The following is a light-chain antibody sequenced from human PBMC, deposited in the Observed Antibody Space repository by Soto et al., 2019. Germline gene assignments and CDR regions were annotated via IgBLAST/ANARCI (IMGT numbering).Light chain of an antibody. V-gene: IGLV2-14*01. CDR1: SSDAGGYNF. J-gene: IGLJ3*02. CDR3: SSDTTSNTLV. Sequence: QSVLTQPASVSGSPGQSITISCTGTSSDAGGYNFVSWYQQQPGKAPKLMIYDVNNRPSGVSNRFSGSKSGNTASLTISGLQAEDEADYYCSSDTTSNTLVFGGGAKLTVL. CDR2: DVN.